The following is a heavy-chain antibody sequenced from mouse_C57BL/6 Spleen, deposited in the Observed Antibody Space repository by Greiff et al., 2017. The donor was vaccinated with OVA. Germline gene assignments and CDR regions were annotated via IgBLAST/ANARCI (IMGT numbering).Heavy chain of an antibody. D-gene: IGHD2-4*01. Sequence: VQLQQSGAELVRPGSSVKLSCKASGYTFTSYWMHWVKQRPIQGLEWIGNIDPSDSETHYNQKFKDKATLTVDKSSSTAYMQLSSLTSEDSAVYYCAREGTMITTGGYFDYWGQGTTLTVSS. CDR3: AREGTMITTGGYFDY. J-gene: IGHJ2*01. V-gene: IGHV1-52*01. CDR2: IDPSDSET. CDR1: GYTFTSYW.